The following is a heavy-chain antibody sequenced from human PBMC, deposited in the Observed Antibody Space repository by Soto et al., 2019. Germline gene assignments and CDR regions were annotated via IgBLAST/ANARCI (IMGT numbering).Heavy chain of an antibody. CDR2: IGVSSDA. Sequence: GGAPRLSCGASGFTLNSYAISWARQAPGKGLEWVSSIGVSSDAYYADSVKGRFTISRDNSRNTLYLQMNSLRAEDTAPYYCAKNYFFDSWGQGTLVTVSS. CDR1: GFTLNSYA. J-gene: IGHJ4*02. CDR3: AKNYFFDS. V-gene: IGHV3-23*01.